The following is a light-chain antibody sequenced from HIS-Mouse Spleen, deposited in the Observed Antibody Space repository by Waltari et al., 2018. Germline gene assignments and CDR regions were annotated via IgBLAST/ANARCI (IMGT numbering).Light chain of an antibody. V-gene: IGLV7-46*01. Sequence: QAVVTQEPSLTVSPGGTVTLTCGSSTGAVTSGHYPYWFQQKPGQAPRTLIYDTSNKPPWPPARFSGSLLGGKAALTLSGAQPEDEAEYYCLLSYSGARPYVFGTGTKVTVL. CDR3: LLSYSGARPYV. CDR1: TGAVTSGHY. J-gene: IGLJ1*01. CDR2: DTS.